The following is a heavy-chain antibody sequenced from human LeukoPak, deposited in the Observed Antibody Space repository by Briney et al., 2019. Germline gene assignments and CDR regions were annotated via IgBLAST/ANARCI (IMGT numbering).Heavy chain of an antibody. CDR2: IYYSGST. J-gene: IGHJ1*01. V-gene: IGHV4-59*01. Sequence: SETLSLTCTVSGGCISSYYWSWIRQPPAKGLEWIGYIYYSGSTNYNPSLKSRVTISVDTSKNQFSLKLSSVTAADTAVYCCARGYSGINGNFQHWGQGTLVTVSS. D-gene: IGHD1-26*01. CDR3: ARGYSGINGNFQH. CDR1: GGCISSYY.